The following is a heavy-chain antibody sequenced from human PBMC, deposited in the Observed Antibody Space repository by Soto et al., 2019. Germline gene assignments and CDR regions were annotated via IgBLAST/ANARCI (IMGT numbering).Heavy chain of an antibody. J-gene: IGHJ6*02. CDR2: IIPIFGTA. CDR1: GGTFSSYA. V-gene: IGHV1-69*12. D-gene: IGHD6-6*01. Sequence: QVQLVQSGAEVKKPGSSVKVSCKASGGTFSSYAISWVRQAPGQGLKWMGGIIPIFGTANYAQKFQGRVTITADESTSTAYMELSSLRSEDTAVYYCGVFGSGNYYYGMDVWGQGTKVTVSS. CDR3: GVFGSGNYYYGMDV.